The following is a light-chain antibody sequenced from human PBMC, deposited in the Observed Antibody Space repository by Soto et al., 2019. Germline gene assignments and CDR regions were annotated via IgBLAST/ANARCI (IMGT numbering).Light chain of an antibody. J-gene: IGLJ2*01. V-gene: IGLV2-14*01. CDR3: SSYTSRVV. CDR1: SSDVGGYNY. Sequence: QSVLTQPASVSGSPGQSTTISCTGTSSDVGGYNYVSWYQQHPGKAPKLMIYEVSNRPSGVSNRFSGSKSGNTASLTISGLQAEDEADYYCSSYTSRVVFGGGTKLTVL. CDR2: EVS.